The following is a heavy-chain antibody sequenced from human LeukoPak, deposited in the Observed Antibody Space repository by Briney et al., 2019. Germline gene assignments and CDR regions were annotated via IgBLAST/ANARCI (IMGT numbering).Heavy chain of an antibody. CDR1: GFTFSSYR. D-gene: IGHD3-10*01. Sequence: PGRSLRLSCAASGFTFSSYRMHWVRQAPGKGLEWVAVISYDGSNKYYADSVKGRFTISRDNSKNTLYLQMNSLRAEDTAVYYCAKDTRGSGSYYHRRGYFDYWGQGTLVTVSS. V-gene: IGHV3-30*18. CDR2: ISYDGSNK. J-gene: IGHJ4*02. CDR3: AKDTRGSGSYYHRRGYFDY.